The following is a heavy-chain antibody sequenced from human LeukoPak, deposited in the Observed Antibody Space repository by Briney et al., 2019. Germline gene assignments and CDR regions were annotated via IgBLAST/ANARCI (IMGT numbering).Heavy chain of an antibody. V-gene: IGHV1-2*02. CDR2: INPNSGDT. Sequence: GASVKVSCKASGYTFTGYYIHWVRQAPGQGLEYMGWINPNSGDTNYAQKFQGRVTMTRDTSISTAYMDLSGLRSDDTAVYYCAREQYSGAFDYWGQGTLVTVSS. CDR1: GYTFTGYY. D-gene: IGHD5-18*01. CDR3: AREQYSGAFDY. J-gene: IGHJ4*02.